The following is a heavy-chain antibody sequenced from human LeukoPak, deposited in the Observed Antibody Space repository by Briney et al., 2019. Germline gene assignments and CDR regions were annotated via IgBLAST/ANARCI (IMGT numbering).Heavy chain of an antibody. J-gene: IGHJ3*02. CDR3: ARVIRGGTAMAPTGAFDI. CDR2: INPSGGST. CDR1: GYTFTSYY. V-gene: IGHV1-46*01. D-gene: IGHD5-18*01. Sequence: GASVKVSCKASGYTFTSYYMHWVRQAPGQGLEWMGIINPSGGSTSYAQKFQGRVTMTTDTSTSTAYMELRSLRSDDTAVYYCARVIRGGTAMAPTGAFDIWGQGTMVTVSS.